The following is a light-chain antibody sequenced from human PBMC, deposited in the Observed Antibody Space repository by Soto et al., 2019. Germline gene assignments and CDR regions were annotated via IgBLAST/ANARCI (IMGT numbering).Light chain of an antibody. V-gene: IGLV4-60*03. Sequence: QPVLTQSSSASASLGSSVKLTCALSTGHSTYSIAWHQQQPGKAPRCLMYLESSGSSNRETGVPDRFSGSSSGADRYLSISNLQSEDEADYYCETWDTNTRVFGGGTKVTVL. J-gene: IGLJ3*02. CDR1: TGHSTYS. CDR3: ETWDTNTRV. CDR2: LESSGSS.